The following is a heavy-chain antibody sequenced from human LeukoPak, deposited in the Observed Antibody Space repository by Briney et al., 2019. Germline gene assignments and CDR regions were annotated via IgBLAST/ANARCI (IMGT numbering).Heavy chain of an antibody. V-gene: IGHV3-30*03. CDR2: ISYGGSNK. Sequence: PGGSLRLSCAASGFTFSSYGMHWVRQAPGKGLEGVAVISYGGSNKYYADSVKGRFTISRDKAKNSLYLQMNSLRAEDTAVYYCAREAVVDYYYSMDVWGKGTTVTVSS. CDR3: AREAVVDYYYSMDV. CDR1: GFTFSSYG. D-gene: IGHD2-2*01. J-gene: IGHJ6*03.